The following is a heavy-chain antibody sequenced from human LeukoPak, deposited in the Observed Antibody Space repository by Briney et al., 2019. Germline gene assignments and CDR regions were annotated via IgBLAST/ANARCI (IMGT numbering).Heavy chain of an antibody. Sequence: SGPTLVKPTQTLTLTCTFSGFSLSTSGVGVGWIRQPPGKALEWLALIYWDGGKHYTASLKSRLTLTKDISKNQVVLTMTNMDPVDTATYYCAHKRFVAAAYAFDVWGQGTMVTVSS. CDR2: IYWDGGK. J-gene: IGHJ3*01. CDR1: GFSLSTSGVG. D-gene: IGHD2-21*01. CDR3: AHKRFVAAAYAFDV. V-gene: IGHV2-5*02.